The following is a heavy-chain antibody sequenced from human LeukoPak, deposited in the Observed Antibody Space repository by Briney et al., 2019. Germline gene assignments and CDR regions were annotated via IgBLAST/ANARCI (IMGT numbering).Heavy chain of an antibody. Sequence: PGGSLRLSCAASGFTFSSYGMHWVRQAPGKGLEWVAVISYDGSNKYYADSVKGRFTISRDNSKNTLYLQMNSLRAEDTAVYYCARDLPSDYYYYMDVWGKGTTVTVSS. J-gene: IGHJ6*03. CDR3: ARDLPSDYYYYMDV. CDR1: GFTFSSYG. V-gene: IGHV3-30*03. CDR2: ISYDGSNK.